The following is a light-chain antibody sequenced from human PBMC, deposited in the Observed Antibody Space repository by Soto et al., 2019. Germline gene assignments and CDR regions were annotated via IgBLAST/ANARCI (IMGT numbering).Light chain of an antibody. CDR1: QSISMY. Sequence: IQMTQCPSTLSESLGDRVTITCRASQSISMYLGWYQQKPGKAPKLLIYAASTLQSGVPARFSGSGSGTDFTLTISSLQPEDFATYYCQQDYNFPWTFGQGTKVDI. J-gene: IGKJ1*01. CDR3: QQDYNFPWT. V-gene: IGKV1-6*01. CDR2: AAS.